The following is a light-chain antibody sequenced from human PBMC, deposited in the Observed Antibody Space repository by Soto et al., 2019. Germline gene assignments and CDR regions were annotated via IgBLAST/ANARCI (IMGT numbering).Light chain of an antibody. CDR1: QSVTTN. Sequence: EIVRSQSPATLSVSPGERVTFSCRASQSVTTNLAWYQQKPGQAPRLLIYGASIRATAIPARFSGSGSGTEFTLTISSLQSEDFAVYYCQQYNDWPPFTFGQGTKLEIK. CDR2: GAS. CDR3: QQYNDWPPFT. J-gene: IGKJ2*01. V-gene: IGKV3-15*01.